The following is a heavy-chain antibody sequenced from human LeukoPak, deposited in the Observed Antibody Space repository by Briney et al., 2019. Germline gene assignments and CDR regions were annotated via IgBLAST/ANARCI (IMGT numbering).Heavy chain of an antibody. D-gene: IGHD3-22*01. CDR2: VRYDGSTE. CDR3: AKLLGSYDTLDY. CDR1: GFSLSRFG. V-gene: IGHV3-30*02. J-gene: IGHJ4*02. Sequence: GGSLRLSCVASGFSLSRFGMHWVRQAPGKGLEWVSFVRYDGSTEHYADSVKGRFTISRDNAKNSLFLQMNSLRAEDTAVYYCAKLLGSYDTLDYWGQGTLVTVSS.